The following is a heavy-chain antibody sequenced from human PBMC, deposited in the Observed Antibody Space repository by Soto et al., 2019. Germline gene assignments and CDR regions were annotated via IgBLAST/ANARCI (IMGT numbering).Heavy chain of an antibody. CDR1: GGSISSYY. V-gene: IGHV4-59*08. CDR2: IYYSGST. Sequence: QVQLQESGPGLVKPSETLSLTCTVSGGSISSYYWSWIRQPPGKGLEWIGYIYYSGSTNYNPSLKSRVTISVDTSKNQFSLKLSSVTAADTAVYYCARFPLVNEAFDIWGQGTMVTVSS. D-gene: IGHD3-9*01. CDR3: ARFPLVNEAFDI. J-gene: IGHJ3*02.